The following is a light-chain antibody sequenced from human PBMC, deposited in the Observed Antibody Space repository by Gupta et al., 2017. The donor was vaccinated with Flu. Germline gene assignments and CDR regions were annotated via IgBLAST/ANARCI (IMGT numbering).Light chain of an antibody. V-gene: IGKV1-39*01. Sequence: DIQMTQSPSSLSASVGDRVTITCRASQNIVNYLKWYQQKPGNAPKLLIYAASRMQSGVPSRFSGNGSGTDFTLTIISLQPEDSASYYCQQSYSTPWTFGQGTKVEIK. CDR2: AAS. CDR3: QQSYSTPWT. CDR1: QNIVNY. J-gene: IGKJ1*01.